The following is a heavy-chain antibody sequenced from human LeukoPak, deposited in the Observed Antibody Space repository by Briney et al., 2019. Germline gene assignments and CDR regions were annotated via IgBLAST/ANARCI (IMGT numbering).Heavy chain of an antibody. V-gene: IGHV3-21*01. CDR1: GFTFSSYW. D-gene: IGHD2-2*01. Sequence: GGSLRLSCAASGFTFSSYWMHWVRQAPGKGLEWVSSISSSSSCIYYADSVKGRFTISRDNAKNSLYLQMNSLRAEDTAVYYCARDRPPYQLRSHNWFDPWGQGTLVTVSS. J-gene: IGHJ5*02. CDR3: ARDRPPYQLRSHNWFDP. CDR2: ISSSSSCI.